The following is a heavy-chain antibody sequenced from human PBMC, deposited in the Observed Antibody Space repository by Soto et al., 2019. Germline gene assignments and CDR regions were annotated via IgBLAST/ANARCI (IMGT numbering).Heavy chain of an antibody. J-gene: IGHJ6*02. CDR1: GYTVSSNSVA. CDR3: ARSEEDSDYYYYGMDV. Sequence: TLSLTCVGSGYTVSSNSVAWNWVRQSPSIGLEWLGRTYYRSRWYSDYAVSVRSRIDINADTSKNQVSLQLNSVTPEDTAVYYCARSEEDSDYYYYGMDVWGQGTTVTVSS. V-gene: IGHV6-1*01. CDR2: TYYRSRWYS. D-gene: IGHD2-15*01.